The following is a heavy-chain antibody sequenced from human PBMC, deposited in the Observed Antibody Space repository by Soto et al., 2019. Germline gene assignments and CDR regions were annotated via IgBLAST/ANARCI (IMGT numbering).Heavy chain of an antibody. D-gene: IGHD3-10*01. V-gene: IGHV3-30-3*01. J-gene: IGHJ4*02. Sequence: QVQLVASGGGVVHLGRSLTTSCAASGFTFNRHAIHWGRQSPGKGLEWGTVISRDGNNKYSADSVKGRFTISRDNAKNTVILQMNSLRREDTAIYYCARSRSGAVADSFDYWGQGTPVTVSS. CDR1: GFTFNRHA. CDR3: ARSRSGAVADSFDY. CDR2: ISRDGNNK.